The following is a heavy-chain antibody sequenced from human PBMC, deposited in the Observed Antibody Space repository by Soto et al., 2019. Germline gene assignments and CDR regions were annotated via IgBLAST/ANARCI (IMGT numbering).Heavy chain of an antibody. J-gene: IGHJ6*02. CDR3: ARDSPPMVRGVDLYYYYGMDV. Sequence: ASVKVSCKASGYTFTSYAMHWVRQAPGQRLEWMGWINAGNGNTKYSQKFQGRVTITRDTSASTAYMELSSLRSEDTAVYYCARDSPPMVRGVDLYYYYGMDVWGQGTTVTVSS. V-gene: IGHV1-3*01. CDR2: INAGNGNT. CDR1: GYTFTSYA. D-gene: IGHD3-10*01.